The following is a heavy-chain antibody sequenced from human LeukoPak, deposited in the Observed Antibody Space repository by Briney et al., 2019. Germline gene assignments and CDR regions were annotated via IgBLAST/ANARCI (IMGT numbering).Heavy chain of an antibody. J-gene: IGHJ6*02. CDR1: GFTFSSYA. CDR3: ANHGGYSSGWYYYYGMDV. V-gene: IGHV3-23*01. D-gene: IGHD6-19*01. CDR2: ISGSGGST. Sequence: PGGSLRLSCAASGFTFSSYAMSWVRQAPGKGLEWVSAISGSGGSTYYADSVKGRFTISRDNSKNTLYLQMNSLRAEDTAVYYCANHGGYSSGWYYYYGMDVWGQGTTVTVSS.